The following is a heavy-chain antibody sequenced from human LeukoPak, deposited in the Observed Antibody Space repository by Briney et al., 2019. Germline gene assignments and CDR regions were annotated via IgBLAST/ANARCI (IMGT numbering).Heavy chain of an antibody. CDR2: ISYDGSNK. CDR1: GFTFSSYW. CDR3: AKTYYYDSSGYYFDY. J-gene: IGHJ4*02. Sequence: PGGSLRLSCAVSGFTFSSYWMHWVRQAPGKGLEWVAVISYDGSNKYYADSVKGRFTISRDNSKNTLYLQMNSLRAEDTAVYYCAKTYYYDSSGYYFDYWGQGTLVTVSS. V-gene: IGHV3-30*18. D-gene: IGHD3-22*01.